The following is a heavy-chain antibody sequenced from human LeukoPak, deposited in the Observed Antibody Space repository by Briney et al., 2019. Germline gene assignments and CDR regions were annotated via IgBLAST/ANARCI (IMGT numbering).Heavy chain of an antibody. CDR2: ISGSGGST. D-gene: IGHD6-13*01. Sequence: GGSLRLSCAASGFSFSSYAMSWVRQAPGKGLEWVSAISGSGGSTYYADSVKGRFTISRDNSKNTLYLQMNSLRAEDTAVYYCAKDRSIAAAGRNYYYGMDVWGKGTTVTVSS. V-gene: IGHV3-23*01. CDR3: AKDRSIAAAGRNYYYGMDV. J-gene: IGHJ6*04. CDR1: GFSFSSYA.